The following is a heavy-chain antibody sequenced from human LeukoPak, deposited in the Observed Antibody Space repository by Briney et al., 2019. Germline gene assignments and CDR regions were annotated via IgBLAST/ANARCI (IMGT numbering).Heavy chain of an antibody. J-gene: IGHJ4*02. CDR2: MTGSGGST. CDR3: AKDLGLLWFGTFDY. V-gene: IGHV3-23*01. Sequence: GGSLRLSCAASGFTFSTYAMSWVRQAPGKGLEWVATMTGSGGSTSYGDSVKGRFTIARDNSNNMLYLQMNSLRAEDTAVYYCAKDLGLLWFGTFDYWGQGILVTVSS. CDR1: GFTFSTYA. D-gene: IGHD3-10*01.